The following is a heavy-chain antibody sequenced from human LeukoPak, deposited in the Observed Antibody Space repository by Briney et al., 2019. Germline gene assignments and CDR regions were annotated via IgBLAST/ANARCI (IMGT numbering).Heavy chain of an antibody. CDR3: ARGGSQYYYGSGRYNWFDP. V-gene: IGHV4-34*01. Sequence: SETLSLTCALYGGSFSGYYWSWIRQPPGKGLEWIGEINHSGSTNYNPSLKSRVTISVDTSKNQFSLKLSSVTAADTAVYYCARGGSQYYYGSGRYNWFDPWGQGTLVTVSS. D-gene: IGHD3-10*01. J-gene: IGHJ5*02. CDR1: GGSFSGYY. CDR2: INHSGST.